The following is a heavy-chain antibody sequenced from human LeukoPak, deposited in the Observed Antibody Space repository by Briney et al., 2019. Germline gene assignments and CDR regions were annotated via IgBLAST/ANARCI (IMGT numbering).Heavy chain of an antibody. CDR3: ANAKVRGGLFDY. Sequence: TGGSLRLSCAASGFTFSSYGMHWVRQAPGKGLEWVAVISYDGSNKYYADSVKGRFTISRDNSKNTLYLQMNSLRAEDTAVYYCANAKVRGGLFDYWGQGTLVTVSS. D-gene: IGHD3-10*01. CDR1: GFTFSSYG. J-gene: IGHJ4*02. V-gene: IGHV3-30*18. CDR2: ISYDGSNK.